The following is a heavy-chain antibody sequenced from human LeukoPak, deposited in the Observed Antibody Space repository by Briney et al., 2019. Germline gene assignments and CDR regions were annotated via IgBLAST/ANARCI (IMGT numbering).Heavy chain of an antibody. D-gene: IGHD6-19*01. CDR2: IRYDGNEK. CDR1: GFTFGNYG. Sequence: GGSLRLSCAASGFTFGNYGMQWLRQAPGKGLEWVAFIRYDGNEKLYADSVKGRFTVSRDNSRNTLDLQANSLKPDDTAVYYCAKVISAWSGFDYWGQGTLVTASS. CDR3: AKVISAWSGFDY. J-gene: IGHJ4*02. V-gene: IGHV3-30*02.